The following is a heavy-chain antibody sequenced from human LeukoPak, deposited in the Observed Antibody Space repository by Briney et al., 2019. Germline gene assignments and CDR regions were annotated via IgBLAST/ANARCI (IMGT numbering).Heavy chain of an antibody. CDR1: GFIFFAYG. D-gene: IGHD4-17*01. CDR3: AKNRYGDYASDY. Sequence: GGSLRLSCAASGFIFFAYGMTWVRQAPGKGLEWVSSISGSGGTTYYADSVKGRFTISRDNSENTLSLQMNSLRVEDTAVYYCAKNRYGDYASDYWGQGTLVTVSS. CDR2: ISGSGGTT. V-gene: IGHV3-23*01. J-gene: IGHJ4*02.